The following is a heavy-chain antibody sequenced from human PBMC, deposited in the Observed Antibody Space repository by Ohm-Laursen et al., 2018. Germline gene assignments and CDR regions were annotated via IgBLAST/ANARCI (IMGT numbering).Heavy chain of an antibody. Sequence: GTLSLTCAVYGGSFSGYYWSWIRQPPGKGLEWIGEINHSGSTNYNPSLKSRVTISVDTSKNQFSLKLSSVTAADTAVYYCARSPYGSEFLWGQGTLVTVSS. J-gene: IGHJ4*02. CDR2: INHSGST. V-gene: IGHV4-34*01. CDR3: ARSPYGSEFL. CDR1: GGSFSGYY. D-gene: IGHD3-10*01.